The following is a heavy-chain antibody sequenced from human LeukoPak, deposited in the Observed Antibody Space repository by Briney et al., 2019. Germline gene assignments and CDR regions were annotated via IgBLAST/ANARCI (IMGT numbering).Heavy chain of an antibody. CDR1: GDSVSINSAA. J-gene: IGHJ6*03. V-gene: IGHV6-1*01. Sequence: SQTLSLTCAISGDSVSINSAAWNWIRQSPSRGLEWLGRTYYRSKWYNDYAVSWKSRITINPDTSKNQFSLQLTSVTPEDTAVYYCARVFANWNYYYYYYMDVWGKGTTVTVSS. CDR3: ARVFANWNYYYYYYMDV. CDR2: TYYRSKWYN. D-gene: IGHD1-20*01.